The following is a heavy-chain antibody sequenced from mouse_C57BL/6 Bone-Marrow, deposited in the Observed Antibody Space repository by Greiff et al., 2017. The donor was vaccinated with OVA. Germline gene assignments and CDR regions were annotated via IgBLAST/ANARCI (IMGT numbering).Heavy chain of an antibody. CDR2: ISSGGSDT. J-gene: IGHJ3*01. CDR1: GFTFSSYG. CDR3: ARPLITLPFAY. Sequence: EVQLVESGGDLVKPGGSLKLSCAASGFTFSSYGMSWVRQTPDKRLEWVATISSGGSDTYYPDSVKGRFTNSRDNAKNTLYLQMSSLKSEDTAMYYCARPLITLPFAYWGQGTLVTVSA. V-gene: IGHV5-6*01. D-gene: IGHD1-2*01.